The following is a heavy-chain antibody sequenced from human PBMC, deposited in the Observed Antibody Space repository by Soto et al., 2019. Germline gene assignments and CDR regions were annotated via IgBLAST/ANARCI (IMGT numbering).Heavy chain of an antibody. J-gene: IGHJ1*01. CDR2: INTYNGNT. CDR3: ERERGDGDWFQH. D-gene: IGHD2-21*01. Sequence: QVQLVQSGAEVKKPGASVKVSCKASGYTFTSYGITWVRQAPGQGLEWMGWINTYNGNTNYAQKLQGRVTMTTDTTTSTAYMDLRCLRSGDTSAYYCERERGDGDWFQHRGQGTLVTLYS. CDR1: GYTFTSYG. V-gene: IGHV1-18*01.